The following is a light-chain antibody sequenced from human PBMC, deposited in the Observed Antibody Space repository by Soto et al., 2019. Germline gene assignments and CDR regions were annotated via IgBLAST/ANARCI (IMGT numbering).Light chain of an antibody. CDR1: SSNIGAGYD. J-gene: IGLJ2*01. Sequence: QAVVTQPPSVSGAPGQRVTISSTGSSSNIGAGYDVHWYQQLPGTAPKLLIYGNSNRPSGVPDRFSGSKSGTSASLAITGLQAEDEADYYCQSYDSSLSGVVFGGGTQLTVL. CDR2: GNS. V-gene: IGLV1-40*01. CDR3: QSYDSSLSGVV.